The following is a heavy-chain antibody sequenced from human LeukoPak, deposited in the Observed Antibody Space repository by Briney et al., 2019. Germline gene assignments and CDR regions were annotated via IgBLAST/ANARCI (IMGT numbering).Heavy chain of an antibody. V-gene: IGHV4-61*02. CDR2: IFASGST. J-gene: IGHJ4*02. Sequence: SETLSLTCTVSGGSISNGNHFRTWIRQPAGKGLEWIGCIFASGSTNYNPSLESRLTISIDTSKNQFSLRLSSVTAADTAMYFCGFSEGDFWGQGALVTVSS. D-gene: IGHD6-25*01. CDR3: GFSEGDF. CDR1: GGSISNGNHF.